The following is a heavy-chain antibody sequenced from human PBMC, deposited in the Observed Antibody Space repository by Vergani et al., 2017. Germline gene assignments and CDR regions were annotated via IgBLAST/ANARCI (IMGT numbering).Heavy chain of an antibody. CDR2: IYPDDSVA. V-gene: IGHV5-51*01. CDR3: ARQSTFCSGDCFSVAVED. D-gene: IGHD2-21*02. J-gene: IGHJ3*01. CDR1: GYTFTNDW. Sequence: EVRLVQSGAVVKKSGESLKISCQASGYTFTNDWIGWVRQLPGEGFEWMGVIYPDDSVAKYSPSSQGRVTLSVDLSISTAYLHWKSLEASDSAMYYCARQSTFCSGDCFSVAVEDWGQGTMVTVSS.